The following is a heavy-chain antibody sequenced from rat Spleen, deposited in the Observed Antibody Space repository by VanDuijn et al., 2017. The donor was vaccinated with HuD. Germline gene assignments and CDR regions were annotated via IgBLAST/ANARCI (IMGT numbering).Heavy chain of an antibody. CDR1: EFSLTGNN. J-gene: IGHJ2*01. CDR3: ARANFDY. Sequence: QVQLKESGPGLVQPSQTLSLTCTVSEFSLTGNNIHWVRQPPGKGLEWMGRMRYDGDTSYNSALKSRLSISRDTSKSQVFLRMNSLQPEDTGTYYCARANFDYWGQGVMVTLSS. V-gene: IGHV2-63*01. CDR2: MRYDGDT.